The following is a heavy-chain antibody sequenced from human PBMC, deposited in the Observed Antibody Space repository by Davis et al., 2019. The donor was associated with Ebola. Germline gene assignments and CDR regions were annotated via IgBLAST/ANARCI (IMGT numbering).Heavy chain of an antibody. Sequence: SETLSLTCTVSGGSINNYYWSWIRQPPGTGLEWIGYIYSSGNTNSNPSLKSRVTISVDTSKNQFSLKLSSVTAADTAVYYCASLRGYSGYELDYWGQGTLVTVSS. V-gene: IGHV4-59*08. J-gene: IGHJ4*02. CDR2: IYSSGNT. CDR3: ASLRGYSGYELDY. CDR1: GGSINNYY. D-gene: IGHD5-12*01.